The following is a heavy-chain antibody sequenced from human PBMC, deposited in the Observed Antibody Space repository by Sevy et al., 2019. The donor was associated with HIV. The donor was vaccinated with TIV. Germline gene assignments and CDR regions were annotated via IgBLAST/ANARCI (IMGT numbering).Heavy chain of an antibody. CDR2: MNPNSGNT. CDR1: GYTFTSYD. J-gene: IGHJ6*02. V-gene: IGHV1-8*01. CDR3: ARGACSGGSCYRYYYGMDV. Sequence: ASVKVSCKASGYTFTSYDINWVRQATGQGLEWMGWMNPNSGNTGYAQKFQGRVTMTRNTSISTAYMELSSLRSEDTAVYYCARGACSGGSCYRYYYGMDVWVQGTTVTVSS. D-gene: IGHD2-15*01.